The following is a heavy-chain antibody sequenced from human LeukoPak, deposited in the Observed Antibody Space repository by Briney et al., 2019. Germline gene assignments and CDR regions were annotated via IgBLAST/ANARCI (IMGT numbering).Heavy chain of an antibody. CDR2: IYSGGST. CDR1: GFTVSSNY. D-gene: IGHD6-19*01. J-gene: IGHJ4*02. V-gene: IGHV3-66*01. Sequence: GGALRLSCAASGFTVSSNYMSWVRQAPGKGLEWVAVIYSGGSTYYADSVKGRFTISRDNSKNTLYLQMNSLRAEDTAVYYCARGLKYSSGWYYFDYWGQGTLVTVSS. CDR3: ARGLKYSSGWYYFDY.